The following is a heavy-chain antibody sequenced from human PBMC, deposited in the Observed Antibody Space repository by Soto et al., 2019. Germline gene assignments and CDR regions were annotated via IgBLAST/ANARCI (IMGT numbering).Heavy chain of an antibody. Sequence: GGSLRLSCAASGFTFSSYARSWVRQAPGKGLEWVSAISGSGGSTYYADSVKGRFTISRDNSKNTLYLQMNSLRAEDTAVYYCAKPRYDFWSGYFLFDYWGQGTLVTVPQ. CDR3: AKPRYDFWSGYFLFDY. CDR1: GFTFSSYA. D-gene: IGHD3-3*01. V-gene: IGHV3-23*01. CDR2: ISGSGGST. J-gene: IGHJ4*02.